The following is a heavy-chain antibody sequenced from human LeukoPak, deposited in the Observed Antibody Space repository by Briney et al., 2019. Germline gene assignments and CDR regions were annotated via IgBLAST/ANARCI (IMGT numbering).Heavy chain of an antibody. CDR3: ARGGSH. J-gene: IGHJ4*02. CDR1: GFTFSNYW. D-gene: IGHD3-16*01. Sequence: RGSLRLSCAASGFTFSNYWMNWVRQAPGKGLEWVANIKQDGSEKYYVDSVKGRFTISRDNAKNSLYLQMNSLRAEDTAVYYCARGGSHWGQGTLVTVSS. V-gene: IGHV3-7*01. CDR2: IKQDGSEK.